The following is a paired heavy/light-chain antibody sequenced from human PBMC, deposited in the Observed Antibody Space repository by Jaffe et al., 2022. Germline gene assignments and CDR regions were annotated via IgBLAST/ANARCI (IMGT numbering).Heavy chain of an antibody. J-gene: IGHJ4*02. D-gene: IGHD2-2*01. CDR1: GFTFSNYG. V-gene: IGHV3-30*02. Sequence: QVQLVESGGGVVQPGGSLRLSCAASGFTFSNYGMHWVRQAPGRGLEWVAFIRYDGSDKYYADSVTGRFTISRDNSKNTLYLQMNSLRAEDTAVYYCAKDAAATRSFDYWGQGTLVTVSS. CDR2: IRYDGSDK. CDR3: AKDAAATRSFDY.
Light chain of an antibody. J-gene: IGKJ4*01. CDR2: GAS. Sequence: EIVMTQSPATLSVSPGESATLSCRASQSVNSNLAWYHQRPGQAPRLLIYGASTRATGIPARFSGSGSGTEFTLTISSLQSEDFAVYYCQQYNNWPLTFGGGTKVEIK. CDR1: QSVNSN. V-gene: IGKV3-15*01. CDR3: QQYNNWPLT.